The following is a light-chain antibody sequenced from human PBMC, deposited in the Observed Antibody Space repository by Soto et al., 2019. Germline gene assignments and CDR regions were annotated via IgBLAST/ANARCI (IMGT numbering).Light chain of an antibody. CDR1: SSDVDGYDY. CDR2: DVS. CDR3: SSYTSRSTVV. Sequence: QSALTQPASVSESPGQSITISCTGTSSDVDGYDYVSWYQQHPGKAPKLLIYDVSYRPSGVSNRFSGSKSGNTASLTISGLQAEDEADYYCSSYTSRSTVVFGGGTKLTVL. J-gene: IGLJ2*01. V-gene: IGLV2-14*03.